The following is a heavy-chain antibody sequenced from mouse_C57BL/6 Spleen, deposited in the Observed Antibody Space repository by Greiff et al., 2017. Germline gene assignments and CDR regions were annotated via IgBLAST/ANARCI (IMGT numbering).Heavy chain of an antibody. CDR3: ARFSYDGFAY. V-gene: IGHV1-26*01. CDR2: INPNNGGT. J-gene: IGHJ3*01. D-gene: IGHD2-3*01. Sequence: EVQLQQSGPELVKPGASVKISCKASGYTFTDYYMNWVKQSHGKSLEWIGDINPNNGGTSYNQKFKGKATLTVDKSSSTAYMELRSLTSEDSAVYYCARFSYDGFAYWGQGTLVTVSA. CDR1: GYTFTDYY.